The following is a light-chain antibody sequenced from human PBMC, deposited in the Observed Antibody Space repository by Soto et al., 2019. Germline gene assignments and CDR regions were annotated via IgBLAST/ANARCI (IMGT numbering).Light chain of an antibody. CDR3: QSYDSSLYV. CDR2: GNS. J-gene: IGLJ1*01. Sequence: QSVLTQPPSVSGAPGQRVTISCTGSSSNIGAGYDVHWYQQLPGTAPKLLIYGNSNRPSGVPDRFSGSKSGTSASLAITGLQAEDEADYYCQSYDSSLYVFGTGTKVTLL. V-gene: IGLV1-40*01. CDR1: SSNIGAGYD.